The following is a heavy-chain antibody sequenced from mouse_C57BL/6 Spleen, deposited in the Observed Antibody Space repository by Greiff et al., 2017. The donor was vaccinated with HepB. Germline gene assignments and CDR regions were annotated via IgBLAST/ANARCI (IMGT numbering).Heavy chain of an antibody. Sequence: QVQLQQSGAELAKPGASVKLSCKASGYTFTSYWMHWVKQRPGQGLEWIGYINPSSGYTNYNQKFKGKATLTVDTSSSTAYMQLSSLTSEDSAVYYCAREGNSYFDYWGQGTTLTVSS. J-gene: IGHJ2*01. CDR1: GYTFTSYW. CDR3: AREGNSYFDY. D-gene: IGHD2-1*01. CDR2: INPSSGYT. V-gene: IGHV1-7*01.